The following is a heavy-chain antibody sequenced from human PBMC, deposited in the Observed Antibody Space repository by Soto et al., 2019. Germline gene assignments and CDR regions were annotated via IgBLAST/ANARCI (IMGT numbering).Heavy chain of an antibody. CDR1: GGSISSSSYY. Sequence: PSETLSITCTVSGGSISSSSYYWGWIRQPTGKGLEWIGSIYYSGSTYYNPSLKSRVTISVDTSKNQFSLKLSSVTAADTAVYYSASHLPCFVWYYYYRYVIDFSSQGTTVPVSS. J-gene: IGHJ6*02. CDR2: IYYSGST. CDR3: ASHLPCFVWYYYYRYVIDF. V-gene: IGHV4-39*01. D-gene: IGHD2-8*01.